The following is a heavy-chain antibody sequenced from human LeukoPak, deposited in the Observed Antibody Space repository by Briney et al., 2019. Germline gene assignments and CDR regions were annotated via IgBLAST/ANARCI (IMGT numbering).Heavy chain of an antibody. Sequence: GSLRLSCAASGFTFSNYAMSWVRQAPGKGLEWVSAISGSGGSTYYADSVKGRFTISRDNSKDTLYLQMNSLRAEDTAVYYCAKATALYYYYMDVWGKGTTVTVSS. J-gene: IGHJ6*03. CDR1: GFTFSNYA. CDR2: ISGSGGST. V-gene: IGHV3-23*01. CDR3: AKATALYYYYMDV. D-gene: IGHD5-18*01.